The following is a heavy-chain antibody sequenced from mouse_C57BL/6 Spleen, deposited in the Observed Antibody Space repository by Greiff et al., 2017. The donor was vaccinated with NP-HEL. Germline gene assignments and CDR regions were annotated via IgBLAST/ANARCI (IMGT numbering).Heavy chain of an antibody. Sequence: EVKLMESGPGLVKPSQSLSLTCSVTGYSITSGYYWNWIRQFPGNKLEWMGYISYDGSNNYNPSLKNRISITRDTSKNQFFLKLNSVTTEDTATYYCAREAQAGDYWGQGTSVTVSS. CDR3: AREAQAGDY. J-gene: IGHJ4*01. CDR1: GYSITSGYY. V-gene: IGHV3-6*01. CDR2: ISYDGSN. D-gene: IGHD3-2*02.